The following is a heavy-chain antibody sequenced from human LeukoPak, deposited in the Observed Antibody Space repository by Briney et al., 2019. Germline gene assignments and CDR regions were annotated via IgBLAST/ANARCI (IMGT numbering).Heavy chain of an antibody. CDR3: AKNKKGNIVVAPAAIDY. Sequence: GGSLRLSCAASGFTFSSYAMSWVRQAPGKGLEWVSAISGSGGSTYYADSVKGRFTISRDNSKNTLYLQMNSLRAEDTAVYYWAKNKKGNIVVAPAAIDYWGQGTLVTVSS. V-gene: IGHV3-23*01. J-gene: IGHJ4*02. D-gene: IGHD2-2*01. CDR1: GFTFSSYA. CDR2: ISGSGGST.